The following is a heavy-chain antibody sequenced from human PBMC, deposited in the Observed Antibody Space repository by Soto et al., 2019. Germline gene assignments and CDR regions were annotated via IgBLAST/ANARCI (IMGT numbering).Heavy chain of an antibody. J-gene: IGHJ4*02. Sequence: EVQLVESGGGLIQPGGSLRLSCVAFGCSLRSGHMIWVRQSPGKGLEWVSISFSGGAAYYADSVRGRFSVSRDNSKNTLFLEMNSLRVEDTALYYCAKSGFGDWGEATLVTVSS. CDR1: GCSLRSGH. D-gene: IGHD3-16*01. CDR3: AKSGFGD. V-gene: IGHV3-53*01. CDR2: SFSGGAA.